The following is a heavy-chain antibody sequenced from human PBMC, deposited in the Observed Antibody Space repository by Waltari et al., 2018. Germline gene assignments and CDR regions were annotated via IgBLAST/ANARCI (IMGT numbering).Heavy chain of an antibody. V-gene: IGHV3-72*01. D-gene: IGHD1-1*01. CDR1: GFTFSNYY. CDR2: IRNKASSYTT. J-gene: IGHJ4*03. Sequence: EVQLVQSGGGLVQPGGSLRLSCAASGFTFSNYYIYWVRQAQGKGLEWVGLIRNKASSYTTEYAAAVKDRFTISRDDSKNTLYLEMTSLKTEDTAGYYCSKLDSWGQGVVVTVSS. CDR3: SKLDS.